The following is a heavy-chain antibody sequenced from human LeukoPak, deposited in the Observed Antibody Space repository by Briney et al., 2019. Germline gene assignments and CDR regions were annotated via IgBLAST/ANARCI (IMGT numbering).Heavy chain of an antibody. CDR1: GFIFRSYG. CDR2: IYTNGRDT. J-gene: IGHJ4*02. V-gene: IGHV3-23*05. Sequence: PGGSLRLSCAASGFIFRSYGMNWVRQAPGKGLEWVSGIYTNGRDTRYAESVKGRFTISRDNSKNTLYLQMNSLRAEDTAVYYCARDGPERLFDYWGQGTLVTVSS. D-gene: IGHD5-24*01. CDR3: ARDGPERLFDY.